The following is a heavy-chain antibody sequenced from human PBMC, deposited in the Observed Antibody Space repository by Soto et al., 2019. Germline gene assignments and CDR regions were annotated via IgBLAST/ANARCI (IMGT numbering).Heavy chain of an antibody. CDR2: ISYDGDNE. CDR1: GFTFSNYG. J-gene: IGHJ4*02. Sequence: PGGSLRLSCAASGFTFSNYGMHWVRQAPGKGLEWVAIISYDGDNEYYADSVRGRFTISRDNSKNTLYLQTSSLRQEDTAVYYCARAHGDSSGYYSGPIDYWGQGTLVTVSS. CDR3: ARAHGDSSGYYSGPIDY. D-gene: IGHD3-22*01. V-gene: IGHV3-30*03.